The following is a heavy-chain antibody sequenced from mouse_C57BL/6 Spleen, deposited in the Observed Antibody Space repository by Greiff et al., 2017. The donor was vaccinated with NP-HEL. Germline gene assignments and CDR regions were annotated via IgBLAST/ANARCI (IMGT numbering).Heavy chain of an antibody. V-gene: IGHV5-4*01. Sequence: EVQVVESGGGLVKPGGSLKLSCAASGFTFSSYAMSWVRQTPEKRLEWVATISDGGSYTYYPDNVKGRFTISRDHAKNNLYQQLSHLKSEDTAMYYCARPSITTERYFDYWGQGTTLTVSS. CDR1: GFTFSSYA. CDR2: ISDGGSYT. CDR3: ARPSITTERYFDY. J-gene: IGHJ2*01. D-gene: IGHD1-2*01.